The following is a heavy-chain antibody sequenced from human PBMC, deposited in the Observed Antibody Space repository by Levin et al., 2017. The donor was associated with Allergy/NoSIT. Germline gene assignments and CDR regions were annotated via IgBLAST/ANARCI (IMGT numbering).Heavy chain of an antibody. CDR2: INPNSGGT. D-gene: IGHD3-3*01. Sequence: ASVKVSCKASVYTFTGYYIHWVLQAPGQGLEWMGRINPNSGGTNYAQKFQGRVTMTRDTSINTAYMELSRLRSDDTAVYYCARDRDYWSGYVDYWGQGALVTVSS. J-gene: IGHJ4*02. CDR3: ARDRDYWSGYVDY. CDR1: VYTFTGYY. V-gene: IGHV1-2*06.